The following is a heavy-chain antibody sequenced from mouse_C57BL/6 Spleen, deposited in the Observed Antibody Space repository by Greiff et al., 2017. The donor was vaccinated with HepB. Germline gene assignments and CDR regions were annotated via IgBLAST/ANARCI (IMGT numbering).Heavy chain of an antibody. D-gene: IGHD1-1*01. V-gene: IGHV1-82*01. CDR1: GYAFSSSW. CDR2: IYPGDGDT. Sequence: VKLQESGPELVKPGASVKISCKASGYAFSSSWMNWVKQRPGKGLEWIGRIYPGDGDTNYNGKFKGKATLTADKSSSTAYMQLSSLTSEDSAVYFCARDTTVVEAMDYWGQGTSVTVSS. CDR3: ARDTTVVEAMDY. J-gene: IGHJ4*01.